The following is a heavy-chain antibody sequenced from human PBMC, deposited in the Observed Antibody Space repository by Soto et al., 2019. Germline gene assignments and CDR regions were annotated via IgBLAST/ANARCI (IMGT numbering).Heavy chain of an antibody. Sequence: GESLKISCKGSGYSFTSYWIGWVRQMPGKGLEWMGIIYPGDSDTRYSPSFQGQVTISADKSISTAYLQWSSLKASDTAMYYCARSPGYSYGFSTWFDPWGQGTLVTVSS. CDR1: GYSFTSYW. CDR2: IYPGDSDT. CDR3: ARSPGYSYGFSTWFDP. J-gene: IGHJ5*02. V-gene: IGHV5-51*01. D-gene: IGHD5-18*01.